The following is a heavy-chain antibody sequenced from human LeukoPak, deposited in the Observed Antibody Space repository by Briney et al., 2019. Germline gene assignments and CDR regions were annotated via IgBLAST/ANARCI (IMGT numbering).Heavy chain of an antibody. D-gene: IGHD6-13*01. V-gene: IGHV1-8*01. Sequence: ASVKVSCKASGYTFTSYDINWVRQATGQGLEWMGWMNPNNGNTGYAQKFQGRVTMTRNTSISTAYMELSSLRSEDATVYYCARRLRSSWYYDAFDIWGQGTMVTVSS. CDR2: MNPNNGNT. CDR3: ARRLRSSWYYDAFDI. J-gene: IGHJ3*02. CDR1: GYTFTSYD.